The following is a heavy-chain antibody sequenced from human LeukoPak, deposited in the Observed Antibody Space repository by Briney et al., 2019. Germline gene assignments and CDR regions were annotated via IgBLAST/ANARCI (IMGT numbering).Heavy chain of an antibody. CDR3: AREDYYDSSGYYSSYFDY. Sequence: TGGSLRLSCAASGFTVSSNYMSWVRQAPGKGLEWVSVIYSGGSTYYADSVKGRFTISRDNSKNTLYLQMNSLRAEDTAVYYCAREDYYDSSGYYSSYFDYWGQGTLVTVSS. V-gene: IGHV3-66*01. D-gene: IGHD3-22*01. CDR1: GFTVSSNY. CDR2: IYSGGST. J-gene: IGHJ4*02.